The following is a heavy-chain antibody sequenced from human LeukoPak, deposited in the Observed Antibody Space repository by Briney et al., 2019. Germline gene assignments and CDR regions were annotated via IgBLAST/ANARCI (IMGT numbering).Heavy chain of an antibody. CDR3: ARGVFSHWFDP. Sequence: QTLSLTCAISGDSVSSNSAAWNWTRQSPSRGLEWLGRTYYRSKWYYDYAVSVKSRITINPDTSKNQCSLQLNSVTPEDTAVYYCARGVFSHWFDPWGQGTLVIVSS. V-gene: IGHV6-1*01. CDR1: GDSVSSNSAA. J-gene: IGHJ5*02. CDR2: TYYRSKWYY.